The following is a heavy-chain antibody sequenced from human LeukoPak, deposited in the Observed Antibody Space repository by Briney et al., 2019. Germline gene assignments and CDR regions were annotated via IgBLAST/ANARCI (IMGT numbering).Heavy chain of an antibody. V-gene: IGHV3-48*03. CDR3: ARVGLGWAYFDY. CDR2: ISSRGSTI. CDR1: GFTFSSYE. Sequence: GGSLRLSCAASGFTFSSYEMNWVRQAPGKGLEWISYISSRGSTIYYADSVKGRFTISRDNAKSSLYLQTNSLRAEDTAVYYCARVGLGWAYFDYWGQGTLVTVSS. D-gene: IGHD3-16*01. J-gene: IGHJ4*02.